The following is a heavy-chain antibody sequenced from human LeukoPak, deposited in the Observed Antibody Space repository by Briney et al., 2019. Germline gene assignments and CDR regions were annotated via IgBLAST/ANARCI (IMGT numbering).Heavy chain of an antibody. D-gene: IGHD3-10*01. V-gene: IGHV3-30*02. Sequence: GGSLRLSSAASGFTFSSYGMHWVRQAPGKGLEWVAFIRYDGSNKYYADSVKGRFTISRDNSKNTLYLQMNSLRAEDTAVYYCASTHYGSGSYWLFDYWGQGTLVTVSS. CDR1: GFTFSSYG. J-gene: IGHJ4*02. CDR3: ASTHYGSGSYWLFDY. CDR2: IRYDGSNK.